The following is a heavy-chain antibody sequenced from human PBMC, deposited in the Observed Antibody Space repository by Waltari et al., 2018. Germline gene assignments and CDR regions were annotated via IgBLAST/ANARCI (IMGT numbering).Heavy chain of an antibody. CDR2: VYPGYCYP. V-gene: IGHV5-51*01. CDR1: GYSFTSYW. J-gene: IGHJ4*02. CDR3: ARGGDYYDSSGYPDY. D-gene: IGHD3-22*01. Sequence: EVQLVQSGAEVKKPGESLKISCKGSGYSFTSYWIGWVRQMPGKGLEWMGIVYPGYCYPHYSQSCQGQVTISADKSITTAYLQGSSLKASDTAMYYCARGGDYYDSSGYPDYWGQGTLVTVSS.